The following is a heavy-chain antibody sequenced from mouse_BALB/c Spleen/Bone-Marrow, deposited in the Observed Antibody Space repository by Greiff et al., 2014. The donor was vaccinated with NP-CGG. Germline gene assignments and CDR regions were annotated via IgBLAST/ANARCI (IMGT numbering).Heavy chain of an antibody. D-gene: IGHD1-1*01. CDR3: TRPSFYCGRSYWYFDV. CDR1: GFNIKDTY. CDR2: IDPANGDT. V-gene: IGHV14-3*02. J-gene: IGHJ1*01. Sequence: EVQLQQSGSELVKPGASVKLSCAASGFNIKDTYMHWVKQRPEQGLEWIGRIDPANGDTKYDPKFQGKATITADTSSNTAYLQLSSLTSEDTAVYYCTRPSFYCGRSYWYFDVWGAGTTVTVSS.